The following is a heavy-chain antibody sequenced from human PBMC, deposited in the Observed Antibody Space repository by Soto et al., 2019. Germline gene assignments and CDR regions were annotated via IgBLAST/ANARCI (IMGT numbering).Heavy chain of an antibody. V-gene: IGHV1-46*01. CDR2: INPSGGST. D-gene: IGHD3-22*01. CDR1: GYTFTSYY. CDR3: ARGGRYYYDSSGYYGDY. J-gene: IGHJ4*02. Sequence: QVQLVQSGAEVKKPGASVKVSCKASGYTFTSYYMHWVRQAPGQGLEWMGIINPSGGSTSYAQKFQGRVAMTRDTSTSTVYMELSSLRSEDTAVYYCARGGRYYYDSSGYYGDYWGQGTLVTVSS.